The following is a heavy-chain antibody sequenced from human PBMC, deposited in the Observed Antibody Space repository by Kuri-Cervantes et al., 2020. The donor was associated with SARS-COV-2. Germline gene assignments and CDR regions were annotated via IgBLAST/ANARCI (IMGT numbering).Heavy chain of an antibody. CDR2: VNAGNGNT. D-gene: IGHD2-2*02. V-gene: IGHV1-3*01. CDR3: ASLRSSIYCSDSHCYSFDF. CDR1: GYTFTSYA. Sequence: ASVKVSCKASGYTFTSYAMHWVRQAPGQRLEWMGWVNAGNGNTKYSQKFQGRVTITRDTSASTAYMELSSLRSEDTAVYYCASLRSSIYCSDSHCYSFDFWGQGTLVTVSS. J-gene: IGHJ3*01.